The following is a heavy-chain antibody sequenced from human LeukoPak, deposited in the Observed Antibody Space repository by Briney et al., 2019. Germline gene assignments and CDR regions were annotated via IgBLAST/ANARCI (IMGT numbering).Heavy chain of an antibody. CDR2: IYYSGST. V-gene: IGHV4-39*01. CDR1: GGSISGSSYY. CDR3: ARPARYSSSEYYFDY. J-gene: IGHJ4*02. Sequence: SETLPLTCTVSGGSISGSSYYWGWIRQPPGKGLEWIGSIYYSGSTYYNPSLKSRVTISVDTSKDQFSLKLSSATAADTAVYYCARPARYSSSEYYFDYWGQGTLVTVSS. D-gene: IGHD6-13*01.